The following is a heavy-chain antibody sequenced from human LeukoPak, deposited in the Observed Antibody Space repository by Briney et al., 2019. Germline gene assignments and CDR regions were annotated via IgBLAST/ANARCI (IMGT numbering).Heavy chain of an antibody. CDR2: IYYSGST. V-gene: IGHV4-39*01. J-gene: IGHJ5*02. Sequence: SETLSLTCTVSGDSISSSSYYWGWIRQPPGKGLEWIGSIYYSGSTYYNPSLKSRVTISVDTSKNQFSLKLSSVTAADTAVYYCARQGCSSTSCYIFWFDTWGQGILVTVSS. CDR1: GDSISSSSYY. CDR3: ARQGCSSTSCYIFWFDT. D-gene: IGHD2-2*02.